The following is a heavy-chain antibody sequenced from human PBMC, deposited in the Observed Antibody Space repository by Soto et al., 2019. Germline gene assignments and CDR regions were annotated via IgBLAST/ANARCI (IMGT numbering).Heavy chain of an antibody. CDR3: XXXQXYFDY. V-gene: IGHV3-30*03. Sequence: QVQLVESGGGVVQPGRSLRLSCAASGFPFSSYGMHWVREAPGKGLEWVAVISYDGSNKYYADSVKGRFTISRDNSAXXXXXXXXXXXXXXXXXXXXXXXQXYFDYRGQGTLVTVSP. CDR2: ISYDGSNK. J-gene: IGHJ4*02. CDR1: GFPFSSYG.